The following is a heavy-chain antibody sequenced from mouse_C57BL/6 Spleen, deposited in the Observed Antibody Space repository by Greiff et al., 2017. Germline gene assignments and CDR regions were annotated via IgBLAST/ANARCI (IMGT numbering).Heavy chain of an antibody. CDR1: GFNIKDDY. V-gene: IGHV14-4*01. J-gene: IGHJ2*01. D-gene: IGHD1-1*01. CDR2: IDPENGDT. CDR3: TTWSSPFDY. Sequence: EVQLQQSGAELVRPGASVKLSCTASGFNIKDDYMHWVKQRPEQGLEWIGWIDPENGDTEYASKFQGKATITADTSSNTAYLQLSSLTSEDTAVYYCTTWSSPFDYWGQGTTLTVSS.